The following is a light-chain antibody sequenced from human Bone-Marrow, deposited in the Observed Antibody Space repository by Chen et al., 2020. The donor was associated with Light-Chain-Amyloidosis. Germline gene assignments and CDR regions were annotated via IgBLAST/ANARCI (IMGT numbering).Light chain of an antibody. V-gene: IGLV3-21*02. CDR1: NIGSTS. Sequence: SYVLTQPSSVSVAPAQPPTIACGGNNIGSTSVHWYQQTPGQAPLLVVYDDSDRPSGIPERLSGSNSGNTATLTISRVEAGDEADYYCQVWDRCSDRPVFGGGTKLTVL. CDR3: QVWDRCSDRPV. CDR2: DDS. J-gene: IGLJ3*02.